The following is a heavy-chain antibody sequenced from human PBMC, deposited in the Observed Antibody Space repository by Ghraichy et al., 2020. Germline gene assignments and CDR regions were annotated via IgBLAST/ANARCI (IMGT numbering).Heavy chain of an antibody. CDR2: MNPNSGNT. J-gene: IGHJ6*02. Sequence: ASVKVSCKASGYTFTSYDINWVRQATGQGLEWMGWMNPNSGNTGYAQKFQGRVTITRNTSISTAYMELSSLRSEDTAVYYCAARPRGSDDWYYGMDVWGQGTTVTVSS. V-gene: IGHV1-8*03. CDR1: GYTFTSYD. CDR3: AARPRGSDDWYYGMDV. D-gene: IGHD1-26*01.